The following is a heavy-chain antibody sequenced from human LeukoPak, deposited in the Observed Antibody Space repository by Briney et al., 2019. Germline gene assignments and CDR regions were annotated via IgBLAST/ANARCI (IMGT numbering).Heavy chain of an antibody. Sequence: GGSLRLSCAASGFTFSSYGMHWVRLAPGKGLEWVAVIWYDGSIKYYADSVKGRFTISRDNPKNTLYLQMNSLRAEDTAVYYCARVGSGSYFLDGFDIWGQGTMVTVSS. V-gene: IGHV3-33*01. CDR2: IWYDGSIK. J-gene: IGHJ3*02. CDR3: ARVGSGSYFLDGFDI. CDR1: GFTFSSYG. D-gene: IGHD1-26*01.